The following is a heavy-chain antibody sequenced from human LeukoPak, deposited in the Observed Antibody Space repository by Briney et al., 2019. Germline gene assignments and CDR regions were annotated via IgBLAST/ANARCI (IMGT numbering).Heavy chain of an antibody. J-gene: IGHJ4*02. D-gene: IGHD3-10*01. CDR1: GVSFSSCA. CDR2: ISGSGGST. Sequence: GGSLRLSCAASGVSFSSCAMSWVRQAPGKGLEWVSAISGSGGSTYYADSVKGRFTISRDNSKNTLYLQMNSLRAEDTAVYYCAKEKAPWYGMVQGVITPNFDYWGQGTLVTVSS. CDR3: AKEKAPWYGMVQGVITPNFDY. V-gene: IGHV3-23*01.